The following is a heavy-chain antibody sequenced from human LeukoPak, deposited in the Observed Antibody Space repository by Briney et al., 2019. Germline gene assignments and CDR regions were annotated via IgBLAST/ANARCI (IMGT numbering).Heavy chain of an antibody. CDR3: AKGVRVQGTRNAFDI. CDR2: ISNSGGST. V-gene: IGHV3-23*01. Sequence: PGGSLRLSCAASGFTFSSYVMSWVRQAPGKGLEWVSSISNSGGSTYYADSVKGRFTISRDNSKNTLYLQMNSLRAEDTAVYYCAKGVRVQGTRNAFDIWGQGTMVTVSS. D-gene: IGHD1-1*01. J-gene: IGHJ3*02. CDR1: GFTFSSYV.